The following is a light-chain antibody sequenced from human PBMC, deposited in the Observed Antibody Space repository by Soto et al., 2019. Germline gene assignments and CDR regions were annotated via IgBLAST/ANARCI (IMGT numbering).Light chain of an antibody. Sequence: EIVLTQSPGTLSLSPGERATFSRRASQSLTSDYLAWYQQKPGQTPRLLIHGASSRATGIPDRFSGSGSGTDFTLTISRLEPEDFAVYYCQQYIKWPITFGQGTRLEIK. CDR1: QSLTSDY. CDR2: GAS. V-gene: IGKV3-20*01. J-gene: IGKJ5*01. CDR3: QQYIKWPIT.